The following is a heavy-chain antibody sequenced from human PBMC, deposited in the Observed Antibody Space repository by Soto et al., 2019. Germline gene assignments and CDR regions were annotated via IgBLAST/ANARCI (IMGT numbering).Heavy chain of an antibody. CDR3: AQSLAVADSQGAFDI. V-gene: IGHV6-1*01. Sequence: SQTLSLTCAVSGDSVSSNSAAWNWIRQSPSGGREWLGRTYYRSKWYNDYALSVKSRITINPDTSKNQFSLQLNSVTPEDTAVYYCAQSLAVADSQGAFDIWGQGTMVTVSS. CDR1: GDSVSSNSAA. CDR2: TYYRSKWYN. J-gene: IGHJ3*02. D-gene: IGHD6-19*01.